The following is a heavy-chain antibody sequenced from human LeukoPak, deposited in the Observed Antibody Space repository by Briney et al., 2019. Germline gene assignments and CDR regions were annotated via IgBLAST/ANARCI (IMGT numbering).Heavy chain of an antibody. CDR1: GFTFSSYA. CDR3: AKGPIGEFDY. Sequence: GGSLRLSCAASGFTFSSYAMSWVRQAPGKGLEWVSALSGSGGSAYYADSVKGRFTISRDNSKNTLYLQMNSLRADDTAVYYCAKGPIGEFDYWGQGTLVTVSS. V-gene: IGHV3-23*01. CDR2: LSGSGGSA. D-gene: IGHD3-16*01. J-gene: IGHJ4*02.